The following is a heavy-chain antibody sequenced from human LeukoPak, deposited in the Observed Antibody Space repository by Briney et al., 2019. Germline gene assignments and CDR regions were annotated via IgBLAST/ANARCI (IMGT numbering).Heavy chain of an antibody. J-gene: IGHJ4*02. Sequence: GASVKVSCKVSGYTLTELSMRWVRQAPGKGLEWMGGFDPEDGETIYAQKFQGKVTMTEDTSTDTAYMELSSLRSEDTAVYYCATGAMVRGVIITWLDYWGQGTLVTVSS. CDR2: FDPEDGET. CDR1: GYTLTELS. D-gene: IGHD3-10*01. V-gene: IGHV1-24*01. CDR3: ATGAMVRGVIITWLDY.